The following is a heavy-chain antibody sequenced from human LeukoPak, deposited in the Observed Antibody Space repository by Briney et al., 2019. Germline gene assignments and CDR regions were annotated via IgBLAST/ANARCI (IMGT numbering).Heavy chain of an antibody. Sequence: GASVKVSCKASGYTFTGFYIHWVRQAPGEGPQWMGWVNPNSGGTNYANKFQGRVTLTRDTSITTAYLELSSVRSDDTAVYYCATSDLRFGFGDWFDPWGQGTLVTVSS. CDR2: VNPNSGGT. CDR1: GYTFTGFY. V-gene: IGHV1-2*07. D-gene: IGHD3-10*01. CDR3: ATSDLRFGFGDWFDP. J-gene: IGHJ5*02.